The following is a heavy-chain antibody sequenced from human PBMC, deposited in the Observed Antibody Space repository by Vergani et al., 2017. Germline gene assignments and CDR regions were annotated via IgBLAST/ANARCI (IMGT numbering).Heavy chain of an antibody. CDR1: GFTFTSYA. CDR2: ISGSGATS. J-gene: IGHJ6*03. CDR3: AKGGVGAETRYYYMDV. V-gene: IGHV3-23*01. Sequence: EVRLLESGGGLVQPGGSLRLSCVGSGFTFTSYAMNWVRQAPGKGLEWVSGISGSGATSYYAESMKGRFAMSRDNSKNTVYVQMNNLKPEDTAVYYCAKGGVGAETRYYYMDVWGKGTTVTVSS. D-gene: IGHD1-26*01.